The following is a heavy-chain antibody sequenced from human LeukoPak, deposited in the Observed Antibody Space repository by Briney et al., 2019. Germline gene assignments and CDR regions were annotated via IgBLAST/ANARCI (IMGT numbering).Heavy chain of an antibody. Sequence: SETLSLTCTVSEASISSYYWSWIRQPPGKGLEWIGYIYYSGSTNYNPSLKSRVTISVDTSKNQFSLKLSSVTAADTAVYYCARDRGTSYYYYGMDVWGQGTTVTVSS. CDR3: ARDRGTSYYYYGMDV. J-gene: IGHJ6*02. CDR2: IYYSGST. CDR1: EASISSYY. V-gene: IGHV4-59*01. D-gene: IGHD1-1*01.